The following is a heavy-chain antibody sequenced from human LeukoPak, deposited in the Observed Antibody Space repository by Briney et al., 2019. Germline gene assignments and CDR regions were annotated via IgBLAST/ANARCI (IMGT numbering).Heavy chain of an antibody. V-gene: IGHV1-69*04. CDR3: ARDPTVITSSRITVFGVAKGPHNWFDP. D-gene: IGHD3-3*01. CDR2: IIPILGIA. CDR1: GGTFSSYA. J-gene: IGHJ5*02. Sequence: VASVKVSCKASGGTFSSYAISWVRQAPGQGLEWMGRIIPILGIANYAQKFQGRVTMTSDTSTRTVYMELSSLRSEDTAMYYCARDPTVITSSRITVFGVAKGPHNWFDPWGQGTLVTVSS.